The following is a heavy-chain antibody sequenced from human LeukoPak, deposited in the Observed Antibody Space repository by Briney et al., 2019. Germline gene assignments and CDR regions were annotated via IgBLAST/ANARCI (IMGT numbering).Heavy chain of an antibody. J-gene: IGHJ4*02. CDR1: GGSISSDTYY. D-gene: IGHD3-22*01. CDR2: ICNSGYT. V-gene: IGHV4-39*01. CDR3: ARHYHNDAQASFHY. Sequence: SETLSLTCTVSGGSISSDTYYWGWIRQPPGKGLEWFGTICNSGYTYYTPSLRSRVIISVDTSTNQFSLKLSSVTAADTAVYYCARHYHNDAQASFHYWGQGTLVTVSS.